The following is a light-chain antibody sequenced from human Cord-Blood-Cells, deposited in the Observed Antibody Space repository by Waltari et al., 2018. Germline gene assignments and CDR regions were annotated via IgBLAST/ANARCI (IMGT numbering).Light chain of an antibody. V-gene: IGLV2-11*01. Sequence: QSPLTQPRSVSGSPGQSVTISCTGTSSDVGGYNYVSWYQQHPGKAPKLMIYDVSKRPSGFPDRFSGSNSGNTASLTISGLQAEDEADYYCCSYAGSYTYVFGTGTKVTVL. CDR3: CSYAGSYTYV. CDR2: DVS. CDR1: SSDVGGYNY. J-gene: IGLJ1*01.